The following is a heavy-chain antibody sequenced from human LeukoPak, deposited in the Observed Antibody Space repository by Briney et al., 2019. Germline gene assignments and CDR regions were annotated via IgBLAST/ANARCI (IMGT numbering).Heavy chain of an antibody. Sequence: PGGSLRLSCAASGFTFSSYAMHWVRQAPGKGLEWVAVISYDGSNKYYADSVKGRFTISRDNSKSMLYLQMNSLRPEDTAVYYCARGEDGFWSGYVEHWGQGTLVTVSP. CDR1: GFTFSSYA. D-gene: IGHD3-3*01. CDR2: ISYDGSNK. CDR3: ARGEDGFWSGYVEH. J-gene: IGHJ1*01. V-gene: IGHV3-30*04.